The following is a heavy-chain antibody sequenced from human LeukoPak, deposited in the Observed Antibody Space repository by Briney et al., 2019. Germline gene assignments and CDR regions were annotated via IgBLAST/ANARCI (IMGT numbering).Heavy chain of an antibody. Sequence: GGSLRLSCAASRFTFSSYAMSWVRQAPGKGLEWVSAISGSGGSTYYADSVKGRFTISRDNSKNTLYLQMNSLRAEDTAVYYCAKEGLAYYYYGMDVWGQGTTVTVSS. CDR3: AKEGLAYYYYGMDV. D-gene: IGHD6-19*01. V-gene: IGHV3-23*01. CDR1: RFTFSSYA. J-gene: IGHJ6*02. CDR2: ISGSGGST.